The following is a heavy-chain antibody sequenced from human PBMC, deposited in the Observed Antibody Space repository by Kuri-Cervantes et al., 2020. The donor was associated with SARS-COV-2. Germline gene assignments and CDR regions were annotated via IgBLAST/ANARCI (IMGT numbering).Heavy chain of an antibody. V-gene: IGHV1-46*01. D-gene: IGHD6-13*01. CDR3: ARDRKERQPSTPWDY. CDR1: GYTFTGYY. J-gene: IGHJ4*02. CDR2: INPSGGST. Sequence: ASVKDSCKASGYTFTGYYMHWVRQAPGQGLEWMGIINPSGGSTSYAQKFQGRVTMTRDTSTSTVYMELSSLRSDDTAVYYCARDRKERQPSTPWDYWGQGTLVTVSS.